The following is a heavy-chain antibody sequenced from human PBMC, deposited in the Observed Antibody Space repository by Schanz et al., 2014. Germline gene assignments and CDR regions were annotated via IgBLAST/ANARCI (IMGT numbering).Heavy chain of an antibody. CDR2: VIPTSGTT. CDR3: ARDLEPYCSGGSCYSDY. V-gene: IGHV1-18*01. J-gene: IGHJ4*02. CDR1: GYTFTTYG. Sequence: QVQLVQSGSEVKKPGASVKVSCKASGYTFTTYGISWVRQAPGQGLEWMGIVIPTSGTTAYAQKFQGRVTLTRDTSTSTVYMELSSLRSDDTAVYYCARDLEPYCSGGSCYSDYWGQGTLVTVSS. D-gene: IGHD2-15*01.